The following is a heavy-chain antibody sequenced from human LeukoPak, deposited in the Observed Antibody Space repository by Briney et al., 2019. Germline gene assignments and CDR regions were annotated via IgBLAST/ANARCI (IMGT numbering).Heavy chain of an antibody. CDR3: ARGGDSSPYYPDY. V-gene: IGHV3-48*02. J-gene: IGHJ4*02. D-gene: IGHD3-22*01. CDR1: GFTFSTYS. Sequence: GGSLRLSCAASGFTFSTYSMNWVRQAPGKGLEWVSYITSSSSTIYYADSVKGRFTISRDNAKDSLFLQMNSLRDEDTAVYYCARGGDSSPYYPDYWGQGTLVTVSS. CDR2: ITSSSSTI.